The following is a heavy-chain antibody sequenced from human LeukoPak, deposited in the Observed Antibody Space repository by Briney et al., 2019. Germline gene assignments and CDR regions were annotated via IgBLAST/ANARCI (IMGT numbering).Heavy chain of an antibody. CDR3: AKGIQLWPDNWFDP. Sequence: SETLSLTCTVPGGSISSSSYYWGWIRQPPGEGLEWIGSIYYSGSTYYNPSLKSRVTISVDTSKNQFSLKLSSVTAADTAVYYCAKGIQLWPDNWFDPWGQGTLVTVSS. J-gene: IGHJ5*02. V-gene: IGHV4-39*07. CDR2: IYYSGST. D-gene: IGHD5-18*01. CDR1: GGSISSSSYY.